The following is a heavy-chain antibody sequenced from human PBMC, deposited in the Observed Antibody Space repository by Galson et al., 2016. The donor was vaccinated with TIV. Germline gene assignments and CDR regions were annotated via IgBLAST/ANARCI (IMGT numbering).Heavy chain of an antibody. V-gene: IGHV4-38-2*01. CDR3: VRTAYWSGYGDY. CDR2: IYESGTT. D-gene: IGHD3-3*01. J-gene: IGHJ4*02. CDR1: GYSIKSGYF. Sequence: ETLSLTCAVSGYSIKSGYFWGWIRQPPGKGLQWIGSIYESGTTYSHPSLKSRLTMSVDTSKNHFSLKLSSVTAGDTAIYYCVRTAYWSGYGDYWGQGILVTVSS.